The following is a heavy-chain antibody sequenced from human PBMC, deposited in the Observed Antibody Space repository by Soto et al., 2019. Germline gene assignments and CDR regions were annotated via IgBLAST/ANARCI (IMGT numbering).Heavy chain of an antibody. D-gene: IGHD6-13*01. Sequence: SVKGSCKASGRNFTSYAISWVRQAPGQGPEFMGGIVPLFGTTNYAHKFRGRVTVTADESTSTVYMEMSSLRSEDTAVYYCAKAAGRSWYNWFDPWGQGTLVTVSS. CDR1: GRNFTSYA. V-gene: IGHV1-69*13. CDR2: IVPLFGTT. J-gene: IGHJ5*02. CDR3: AKAAGRSWYNWFDP.